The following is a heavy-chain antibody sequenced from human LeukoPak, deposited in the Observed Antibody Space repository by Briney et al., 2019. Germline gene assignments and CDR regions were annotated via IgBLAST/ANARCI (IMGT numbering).Heavy chain of an antibody. Sequence: SETLSLTCTLSGGSISNYYWNWLRQPPGKGLDWIGYIYYSGSTKYNPSLKSRVTISVDTSKNQFSLRLSSVTAADTAVYYCARGGFLDPFDPWGQGTLVTVSS. V-gene: IGHV4-59*01. D-gene: IGHD1-1*01. J-gene: IGHJ5*02. CDR1: GGSISNYY. CDR3: ARGGFLDPFDP. CDR2: IYYSGST.